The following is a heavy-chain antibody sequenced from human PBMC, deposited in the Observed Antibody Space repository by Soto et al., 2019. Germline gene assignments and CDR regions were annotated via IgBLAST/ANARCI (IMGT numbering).Heavy chain of an antibody. J-gene: IGHJ6*02. CDR3: ARVGVTTFYYYYGMDV. CDR2: MNPNSGNT. Sequence: QVQLVQSGAEVKKPGASVKVSCKASGYTFTSYDINWVRQATGQGLEWMGWMNPNSGNTGYAQKFQGRVTMTRNTSISTAYMELSSLRSEDTAVYYCARVGVTTFYYYYGMDVWGQGTTVTVSS. V-gene: IGHV1-8*01. D-gene: IGHD4-17*01. CDR1: GYTFTSYD.